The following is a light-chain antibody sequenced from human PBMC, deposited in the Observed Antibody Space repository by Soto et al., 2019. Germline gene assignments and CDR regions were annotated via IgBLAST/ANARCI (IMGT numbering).Light chain of an antibody. Sequence: QSVLNQPASVTGSPGRTITISANETSRYVGNYNLVSWYQHDPGKAPKLLIYEGSKRPSGVSDRFSGSKSGNTASLTISGLQAEDEADYYCCSYASSSTYVFGTGTKVTVL. V-gene: IGLV2-23*01. J-gene: IGLJ1*01. CDR1: SRYVGNYNL. CDR3: CSYASSSTYV. CDR2: EGS.